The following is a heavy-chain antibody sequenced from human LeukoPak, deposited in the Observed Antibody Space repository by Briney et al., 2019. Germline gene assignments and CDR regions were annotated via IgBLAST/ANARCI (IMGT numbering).Heavy chain of an antibody. Sequence: PSETLSLTCTVSGGSISSSSYYWGWIRQPPGKGLEWIGCIYYSGSTYYNPSLKSRVTISVDTSKNQFSLKLSSVTAADTAMYYCARQRAGGYPDYWGQGTLVTVSS. CDR1: GGSISSSSYY. CDR3: ARQRAGGYPDY. J-gene: IGHJ4*02. V-gene: IGHV4-39*01. D-gene: IGHD3-22*01. CDR2: IYYSGST.